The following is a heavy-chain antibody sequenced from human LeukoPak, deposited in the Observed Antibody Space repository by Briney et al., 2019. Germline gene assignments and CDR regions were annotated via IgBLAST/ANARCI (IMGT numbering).Heavy chain of an antibody. CDR2: ISYDGSNK. CDR3: AREGVYYGSGSYGDY. Sequence: SGGSLRLSCAASGFTFSSYAMHWVRQAPGKGLEWVAVISYDGSNKYYADSVKGRFTISRDNSKNTLYLQMNSLRAEDTAVYYCAREGVYYGSGSYGDYWGQGTLVTVPS. D-gene: IGHD3-10*01. V-gene: IGHV3-30*04. CDR1: GFTFSSYA. J-gene: IGHJ4*02.